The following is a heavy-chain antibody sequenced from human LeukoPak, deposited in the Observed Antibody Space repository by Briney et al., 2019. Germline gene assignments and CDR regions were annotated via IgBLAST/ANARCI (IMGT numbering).Heavy chain of an antibody. CDR2: INSDGSGT. V-gene: IGHV3-74*03. J-gene: IGHJ3*02. CDR3: ARDLHDAFDI. CDR1: GFSFSSYW. Sequence: GGSLRLSCASSGFSFSSYWMYWVRQAPGKGLVWVSCINSDGSGTTYADSGKGRITISRDNARNTLYLQMNSLRAEDTAVYYCARDLHDAFDIWGQGTTVTVSS. D-gene: IGHD4-11*01.